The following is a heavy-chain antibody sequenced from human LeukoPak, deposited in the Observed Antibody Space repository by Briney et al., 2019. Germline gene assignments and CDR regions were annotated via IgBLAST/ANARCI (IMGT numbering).Heavy chain of an antibody. CDR2: INPNSGGT. Sequence: ASVKVSCKASGYTFTGYYMHWVRPAPGQGLEWMGWINPNSGGTNYAQKFQGRVTMTRDTSISTAYMELSRLRSDDTAVYYCARGSQLEDIVVVPAAILSPDGWFDPWGQGTLVTVSS. CDR3: ARGSQLEDIVVVPAAILSPDGWFDP. D-gene: IGHD2-2*01. J-gene: IGHJ5*02. CDR1: GYTFTGYY. V-gene: IGHV1-2*02.